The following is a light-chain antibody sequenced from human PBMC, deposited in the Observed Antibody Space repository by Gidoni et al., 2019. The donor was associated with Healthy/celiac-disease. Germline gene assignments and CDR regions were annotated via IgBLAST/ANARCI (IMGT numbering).Light chain of an antibody. Sequence: DIVMTQSPDSLAVSLGARATINSSNNKNYLAWYQQKPGQPPKLLIYWASTRESGVPDRFSGSGSGTDFTLTISSLQAEDVAVYYCQQYYSTPLTFGQGTRLEIK. CDR3: QQYYSTPLT. CDR1: SSNNKNY. J-gene: IGKJ5*01. V-gene: IGKV4-1*01. CDR2: WAS.